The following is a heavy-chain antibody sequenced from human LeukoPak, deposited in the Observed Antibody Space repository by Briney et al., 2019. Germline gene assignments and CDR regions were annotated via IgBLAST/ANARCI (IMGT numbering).Heavy chain of an antibody. CDR2: IYHSGST. J-gene: IGHJ2*01. CDR3: ARGGLSTVYWNFDL. Sequence: SETLSLTCTVSGYSISSGYWWGWIRQPPGKGLEWIGSIYHSGSTYYHPSLKSRVTMSVDTSRSQFSLKLNSVTAADTAVYYCARGGLSTVYWNFDLWGRGTLVTVSS. D-gene: IGHD4-17*01. V-gene: IGHV4-38-2*02. CDR1: GYSISSGYW.